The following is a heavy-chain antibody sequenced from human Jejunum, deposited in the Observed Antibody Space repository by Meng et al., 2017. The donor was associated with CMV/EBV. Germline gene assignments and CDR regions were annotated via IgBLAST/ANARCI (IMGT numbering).Heavy chain of an antibody. CDR2: IAYTGST. CDR3: VRVDTMTTFLLDF. J-gene: IGHJ4*02. CDR1: GGSLSSTSYH. Sequence: GGSLSSTSYHWAWVRQSPGKGLEWIGSIAYTGSTYYNPSLESRLTISVDRSKNQFSLRLTTATAADAAVYYCVRVDTMTTFLLDFWGQGTLVTVSS. D-gene: IGHD4-11*01. V-gene: IGHV4-39*07.